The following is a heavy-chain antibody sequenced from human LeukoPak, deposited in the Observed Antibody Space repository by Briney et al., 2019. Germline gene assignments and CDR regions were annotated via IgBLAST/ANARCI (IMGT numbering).Heavy chain of an antibody. V-gene: IGHV5-51*01. J-gene: IGHJ5*02. CDR2: IYPGDSDT. Sequence: GESLKISCKGSGYSFTNYWIGWVRQMPGKGLEWMGIIYPGDSDTRYSPSFQGQVTISADKSISTAYLQWSSLKASDTALYYCARVGSSGRNWFDPWGQGTLVTVSS. CDR1: GYSFTNYW. D-gene: IGHD1-26*01. CDR3: ARVGSSGRNWFDP.